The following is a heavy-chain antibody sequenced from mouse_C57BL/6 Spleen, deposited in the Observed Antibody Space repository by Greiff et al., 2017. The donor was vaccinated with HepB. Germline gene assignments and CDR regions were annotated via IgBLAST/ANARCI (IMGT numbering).Heavy chain of an antibody. D-gene: IGHD1-1*01. CDR3: TRSWVLRFYFDY. J-gene: IGHJ2*01. CDR2: IDPETGGT. CDR1: GYTFTDYE. Sequence: SGAELVRPGASVTLSCKASGYTFTDYEMHWVKQTPVHGLEWIGAIDPETGGTAYNQKFKGKAILTADKSSSTAYMELRSLPSEDSAVYYCTRSWVLRFYFDYWGQGTTLTVSS. V-gene: IGHV1-15*01.